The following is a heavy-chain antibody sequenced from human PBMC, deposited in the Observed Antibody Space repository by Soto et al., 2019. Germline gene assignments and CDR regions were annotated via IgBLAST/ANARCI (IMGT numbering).Heavy chain of an antibody. Sequence: SEPLSLTFTVAWGSIISYDWSWILQPAGKGLDGIGRIYTSLITNYNPSLKIRFTVSVYTSKNHFSLKLSSVSAADTAVYYCARVLGYDFWGVYYRDTVTAFWGNGTTV. CDR3: ARVLGYDFWGVYYRDTVTAF. CDR1: WGSIISYD. J-gene: IGHJ6*01. V-gene: IGHV4-4*07. D-gene: IGHD3-3*01. CDR2: IYTSLIT.